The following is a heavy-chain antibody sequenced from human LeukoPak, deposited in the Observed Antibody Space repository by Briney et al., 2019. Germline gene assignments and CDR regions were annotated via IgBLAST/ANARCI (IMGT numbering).Heavy chain of an antibody. CDR2: INHSGST. CDR3: ARSYDSSVDAFDI. D-gene: IGHD3-22*01. J-gene: IGHJ3*02. CDR1: GGSFSGYY. Sequence: PSETLSLTCAVYGGSFSGYYWSWIRQPPGKGLEWIGEINHSGSTYYNPSLKSRVTISVDRSKNQFSLKLSSVTAADTAVYYCARSYDSSVDAFDIWGQGTMVTVSS. V-gene: IGHV4-34*01.